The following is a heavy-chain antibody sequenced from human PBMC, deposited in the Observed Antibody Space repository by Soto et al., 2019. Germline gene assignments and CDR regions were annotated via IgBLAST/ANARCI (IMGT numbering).Heavy chain of an antibody. Sequence: PSETLSLTCTVSGXSISSYYWRWIRQPPGQGLEWIGYIYYSGSTNYNPSLKSRVTISVDTSKNQFSLKLTSVTAADTAVYYCARHAVVVAASNWLDPWGQGTLVTVSS. CDR2: IYYSGST. D-gene: IGHD2-15*01. J-gene: IGHJ5*02. CDR1: GXSISSYY. V-gene: IGHV4-59*08. CDR3: ARHAVVVAASNWLDP.